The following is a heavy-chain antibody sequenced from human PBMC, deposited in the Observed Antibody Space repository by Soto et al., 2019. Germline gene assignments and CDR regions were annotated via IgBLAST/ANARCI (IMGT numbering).Heavy chain of an antibody. Sequence: EVQMLESGGGVVQPGGSLRLSCAASGFTFSSYALTWVRQAPGKGLEWVSGISDGGDSTHYADSVKGRFTVSRDNSKNTLYLQINSLRAEDTAVYYCAKHATTYDSWSGAVKGAFDVWGQGTMVTVSS. J-gene: IGHJ3*01. CDR3: AKHATTYDSWSGAVKGAFDV. CDR1: GFTFSSYA. CDR2: ISDGGDST. V-gene: IGHV3-23*01. D-gene: IGHD3-3*01.